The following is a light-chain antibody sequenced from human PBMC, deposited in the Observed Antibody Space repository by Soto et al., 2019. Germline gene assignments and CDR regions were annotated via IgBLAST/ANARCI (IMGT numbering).Light chain of an antibody. CDR3: QQLNTFPPFFT. Sequence: DIQLTQSPSFLSASVGDRVTITCRASQGIRSYLAWYQQRPGKAPELLIYGASTLRPGGASRFSGSGSGTEFTLTISSLQPEDFATYFCQQLNTFPPFFTFGP. J-gene: IGKJ3*01. V-gene: IGKV1-9*01. CDR2: GAS. CDR1: QGIRSY.